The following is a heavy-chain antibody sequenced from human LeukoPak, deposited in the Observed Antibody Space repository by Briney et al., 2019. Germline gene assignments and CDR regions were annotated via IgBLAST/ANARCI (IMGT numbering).Heavy chain of an antibody. CDR3: ARDVSKRAAGRLFDY. Sequence: GGSLRFSCAASGFTFSSYEMNWVRQAPGKGLEWASYISSSGSTIYYADSVKGRFTISRDNAKNSLYLQMNSLRAEDTAVYYCARDVSKRAAGRLFDYWGQGTLVTVSS. V-gene: IGHV3-48*03. D-gene: IGHD4-11*01. CDR2: ISSSGSTI. J-gene: IGHJ4*02. CDR1: GFTFSSYE.